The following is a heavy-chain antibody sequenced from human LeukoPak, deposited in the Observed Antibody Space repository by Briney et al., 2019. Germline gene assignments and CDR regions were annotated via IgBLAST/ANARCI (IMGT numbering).Heavy chain of an antibody. Sequence: PGGSLRLSCAASGFTFSSYAMSWVRQAPGKWLEWVSAISGSGGSTYYADSVKGRFTISRDNAKKSMYLQMNSLRAEDTALYYCARDLASSDVWGKGTTVTVSS. D-gene: IGHD3-16*01. CDR3: ARDLASSDV. CDR1: GFTFSSYA. V-gene: IGHV3-23*01. CDR2: ISGSGGST. J-gene: IGHJ6*04.